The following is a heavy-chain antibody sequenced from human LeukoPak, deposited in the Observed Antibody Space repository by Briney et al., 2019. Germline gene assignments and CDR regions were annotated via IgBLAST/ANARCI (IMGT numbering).Heavy chain of an antibody. J-gene: IGHJ4*02. Sequence: PAGTLRLTCAASGFTFSSYSMNWVRQAPGKGLEWVSSISSSSSYIYYADPMKGRFTISRDNAKKSLYLQMNSPRAEATAVYYCARVGYGDFAFDYWGQGTLVTASS. CDR3: ARVGYGDFAFDY. D-gene: IGHD4-17*01. CDR2: ISSSSSYI. CDR1: GFTFSSYS. V-gene: IGHV3-21*01.